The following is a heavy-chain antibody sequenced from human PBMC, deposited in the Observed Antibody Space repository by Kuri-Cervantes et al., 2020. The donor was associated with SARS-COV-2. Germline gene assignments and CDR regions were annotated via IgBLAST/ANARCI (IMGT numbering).Heavy chain of an antibody. V-gene: IGHV3-30*02. CDR3: ARGIGIAAAGH. J-gene: IGHJ4*02. Sequence: GGSLRLSCAASGFTFSSYGMHWVRQAPGKGLEWVAFIQYDGSNKYYADSVKGRFTISRDNSKNTLYLQMNSLRAEDTAVYYCARGIGIAAAGHWGQGTLVTVSS. CDR1: GFTFSSYG. CDR2: IQYDGSNK. D-gene: IGHD6-13*01.